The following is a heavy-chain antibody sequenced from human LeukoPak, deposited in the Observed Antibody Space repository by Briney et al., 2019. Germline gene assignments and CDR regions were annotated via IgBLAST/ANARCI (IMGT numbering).Heavy chain of an antibody. J-gene: IGHJ4*02. CDR2: LYSDGNT. Sequence: GGSLRLSCAASGFTVITNDMTWVRQAPGKGLEWVSVLYSDGNTKYADSVQGRFTISRDNFKNTLYLEMNSLSPDDTAVYYCARGVEPMAANTLAYWGQGTLVTVSS. D-gene: IGHD3-16*01. CDR3: ARGVEPMAANTLAY. CDR1: GFTVITND. V-gene: IGHV3-53*01.